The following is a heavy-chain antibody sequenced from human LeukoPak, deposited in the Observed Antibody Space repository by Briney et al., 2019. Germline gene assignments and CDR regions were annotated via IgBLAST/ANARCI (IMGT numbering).Heavy chain of an antibody. CDR3: ARTLHPAADSVYYMDV. D-gene: IGHD3/OR15-3a*01. J-gene: IGHJ6*03. CDR1: GYTFSNYW. CDR2: IYPGDSET. Sequence: GESLKISCKSSGYTFSNYWIGWVRQMPGKGLEWMGIIYPGDSETRYSPSFQGQVTISADKSISTAYLQWRSLKASDTAMYYCARTLHPAADSVYYMDVWGKGSTVTISS. V-gene: IGHV5-51*01.